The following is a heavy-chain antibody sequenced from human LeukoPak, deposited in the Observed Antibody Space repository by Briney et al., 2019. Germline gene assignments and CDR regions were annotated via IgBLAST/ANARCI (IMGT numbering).Heavy chain of an antibody. CDR1: GFTFSGSA. D-gene: IGHD2/OR15-2a*01. Sequence: GGSLKLSCAASGFTFSGSAMHWVRHVPGKGLVWVSRINSDGRNTPYADSVKGRFTISRDNAKKTVFLQMNSLRVEDTAVYYCARGSTTGWPDYFDYWGQGILVTVSS. CDR2: INSDGRNT. V-gene: IGHV3-74*01. J-gene: IGHJ4*02. CDR3: ARGSTTGWPDYFDY.